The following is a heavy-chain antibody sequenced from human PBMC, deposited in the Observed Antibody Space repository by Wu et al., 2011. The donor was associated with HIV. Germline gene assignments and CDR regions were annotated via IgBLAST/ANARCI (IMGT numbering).Heavy chain of an antibody. J-gene: IGHJ4*02. D-gene: IGHD3-3*01. V-gene: IGHV1-2*02. Sequence: QVHLVQSGAEVKKPGASVRVSCKPSANTFSGYYINWVRQAPGQGLEWMGWVNPISGDTNYLQKFQGRVTMTRDTSINVVYMELTRLTFDDTAVYYCARPDFGHWGQGTLVTVSS. CDR2: VNPISGDT. CDR3: ARPDFGH. CDR1: ANTFSGYY.